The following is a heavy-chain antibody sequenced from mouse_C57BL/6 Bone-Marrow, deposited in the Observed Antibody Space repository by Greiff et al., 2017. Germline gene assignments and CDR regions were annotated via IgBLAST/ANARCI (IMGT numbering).Heavy chain of an antibody. J-gene: IGHJ2*01. D-gene: IGHD1-1*01. CDR3: TRSLIYYGTNY. CDR2: IDPEDGDT. V-gene: IGHV14-2*01. Sequence: VQLQQSGAELVKPGASVKLSCTASGFNIKDYYIHWVKQRTEQGLEWIGRIDPEDGDTKYAPKFQDKATITADTSSNTAYLQLIRLTSEDTAVYYCTRSLIYYGTNYWGQGTTLTVSS. CDR1: GFNIKDYY.